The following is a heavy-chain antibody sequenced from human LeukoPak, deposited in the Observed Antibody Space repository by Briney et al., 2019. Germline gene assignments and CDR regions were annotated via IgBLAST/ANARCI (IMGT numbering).Heavy chain of an antibody. J-gene: IGHJ4*02. CDR1: GYTFTGYY. V-gene: IGHV1-2*02. D-gene: IGHD3-9*01. Sequence: ASVKVSCKASGYTFTGYYMHWVRQAPGQGLEWMGWINPNSGGTNYAQKFQGRVTMTRDTSISTAYMELSRLTSDDTAVYYCARSPHILTGENFDYWGQGTLLTVSS. CDR2: INPNSGGT. CDR3: ARSPHILTGENFDY.